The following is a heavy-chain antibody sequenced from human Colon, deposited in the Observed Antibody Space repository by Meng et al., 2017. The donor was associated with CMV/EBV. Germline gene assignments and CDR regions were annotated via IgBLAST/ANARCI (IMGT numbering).Heavy chain of an antibody. CDR2: ITWDGSEK. Sequence: GGGLVQPGGSPRLSWTAAGFTFSLYWMHWVRQAPGRGLEWVASITWDGSEKYYVNSMKGRFTISRDNAKNSLYLQMNSLRPEDTAVYYCAAGEGWYFDLWGRGTLVTVSS. J-gene: IGHJ2*01. CDR3: AAGEGWYFDL. CDR1: GFTFSLYW. V-gene: IGHV3-7*02.